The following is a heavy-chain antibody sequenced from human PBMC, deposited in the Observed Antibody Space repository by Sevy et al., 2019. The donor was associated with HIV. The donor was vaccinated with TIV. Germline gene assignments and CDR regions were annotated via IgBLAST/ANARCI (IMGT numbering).Heavy chain of an antibody. CDR2: IYYTGNT. V-gene: IGHV4-61*01. J-gene: IGHJ5*02. Sequence: SETLSLTCIVSGDSITSSPHYWTWIRQPPGKGLEWIAYIYYTGNTNYNPSLRDRVTISVDISKNQSSLKLSSVTAADTAVYYCARVVGESCSGGTCSGWFDPWGQGTQVTVSS. CDR1: GDSITSSPHY. D-gene: IGHD2-15*01. CDR3: ARVVGESCSGGTCSGWFDP.